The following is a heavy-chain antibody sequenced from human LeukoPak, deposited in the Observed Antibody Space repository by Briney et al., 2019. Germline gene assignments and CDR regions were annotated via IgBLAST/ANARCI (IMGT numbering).Heavy chain of an antibody. V-gene: IGHV5-51*01. CDR1: GYSFTSYW. CDR3: ARHHFEPDLAYCGGDCYSLSDY. CDR2: IYPGDSDT. D-gene: IGHD2-21*02. Sequence: GESLKISCKGSGYSFTSYWIGWVRQMPGKGLEWMGIIYPGDSDTRYSPSFQGQVTISADKSISTAYLQWSSLKASDTAMYYCARHHFEPDLAYCGGDCYSLSDYWGQGTLVTVSS. J-gene: IGHJ4*02.